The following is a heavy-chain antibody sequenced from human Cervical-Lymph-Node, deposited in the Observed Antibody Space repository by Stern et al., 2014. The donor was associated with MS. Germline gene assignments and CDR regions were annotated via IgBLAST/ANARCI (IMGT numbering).Heavy chain of an antibody. D-gene: IGHD2-2*03. J-gene: IGHJ4*02. Sequence: EVQLVESGGGLVQPGGSLRLSCAASGYTVSDHYMDWVRQTPGKGLEWVGRIKNRANGDTTEYAGSVRGRFIISRDESRNSVYLQMNSLKIEDTAVYYCGRWISGSPDYWGQGTRGTVSS. CDR3: GRWISGSPDY. CDR2: IKNRANGDTT. V-gene: IGHV3-72*01. CDR1: GYTVSDHY.